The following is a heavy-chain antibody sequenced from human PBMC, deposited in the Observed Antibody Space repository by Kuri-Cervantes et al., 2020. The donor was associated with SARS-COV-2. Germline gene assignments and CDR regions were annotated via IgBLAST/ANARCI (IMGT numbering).Heavy chain of an antibody. CDR3: AREVYFHDSSGYSNHYYGLDV. J-gene: IGHJ6*02. CDR1: GYSIRSGYY. D-gene: IGHD3-22*01. CDR2: IYHSGNT. Sequence: GSLRLSCAVSGYSIRSGYYWGWIRQPPGKGLEWIGSIYHSGNTYYNPSLKSRVTISVDTSKNQFSLKLSSVTAADTAVYYCAREVYFHDSSGYSNHYYGLDVWGQGTTVTVSS. V-gene: IGHV4-38-2*02.